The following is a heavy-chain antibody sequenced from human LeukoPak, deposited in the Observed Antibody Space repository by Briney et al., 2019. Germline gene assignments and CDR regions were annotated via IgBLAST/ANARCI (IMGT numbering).Heavy chain of an antibody. Sequence: SETLSLTCTVSGGSISSYYWSWIRQPPGKGLEWIGYIYYSGSTNYNPSLKSRVTISVDTSKNQFSLKLSSVTAADTAVYYCARERTLEYYDFWSGYRPDAFDIWGQGTMVTVSS. CDR1: GGSISSYY. CDR2: IYYSGST. CDR3: ARERTLEYYDFWSGYRPDAFDI. D-gene: IGHD3-3*01. J-gene: IGHJ3*02. V-gene: IGHV4-59*01.